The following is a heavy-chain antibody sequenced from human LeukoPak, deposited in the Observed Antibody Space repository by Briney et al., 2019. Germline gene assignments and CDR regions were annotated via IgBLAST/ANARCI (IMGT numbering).Heavy chain of an antibody. CDR3: ASILRSSSGYYFDY. J-gene: IGHJ4*02. V-gene: IGHV3-66*01. CDR2: IYSGDTT. D-gene: IGHD3-10*01. CDR1: GFTVSTNY. Sequence: GGSLSLSCAASGFTVSTNYLSWVRQPPGKGLDWFSVIYSGDTTFYADSVRGKFTISRDSSKNTLYLQMNSLRAEDTAVYYCASILRSSSGYYFDYWGQGTLVTVSS.